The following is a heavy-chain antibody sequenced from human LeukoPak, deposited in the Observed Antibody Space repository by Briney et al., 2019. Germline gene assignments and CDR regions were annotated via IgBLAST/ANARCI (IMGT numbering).Heavy chain of an antibody. CDR3: ARDLLPFIAVAGTSFDY. Sequence: PGGSLRLSCAASGFTFSSYSMNWVRQAPGKGLEWVSYISSSSSTIYYADSVKGRFTISRDNAKNSLYLQMNSLRAEDTAVYYCARDLLPFIAVAGTSFDYWGQGTLVTVSS. J-gene: IGHJ4*02. D-gene: IGHD6-19*01. CDR1: GFTFSSYS. V-gene: IGHV3-48*04. CDR2: ISSSSSTI.